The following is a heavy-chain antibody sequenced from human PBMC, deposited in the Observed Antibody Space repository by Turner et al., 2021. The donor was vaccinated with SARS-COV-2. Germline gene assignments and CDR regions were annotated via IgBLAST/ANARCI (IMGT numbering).Heavy chain of an antibody. D-gene: IGHD1-26*01. CDR2: IIPIFGTA. J-gene: IGHJ4*02. V-gene: IGHV1-69*01. Sequence: QVQLVQSGAEVKKPGSSVKVSCKASGGTFNTYAISWVRQAPGQGLEWMGGIIPIFGTANYAKKCQGRVTITADESTSTAYMELRSLRSEDTAVYYCARDWAGGYNYWGQGTLVTVSS. CDR3: ARDWAGGYNY. CDR1: GGTFNTYA.